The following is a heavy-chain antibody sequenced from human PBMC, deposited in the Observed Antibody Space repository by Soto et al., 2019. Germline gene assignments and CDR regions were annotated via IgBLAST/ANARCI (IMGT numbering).Heavy chain of an antibody. V-gene: IGHV4-61*01. CDR1: GGSVSSATYY. CDR2: IYFSGST. J-gene: IGHJ4*02. D-gene: IGHD3-9*01. Sequence: SETLSLTCTVSGGSVSSATYYWSWIRQPPGKGLEWIGYIYFSGSTNYNPSLKSRVSISVETSKNQFSLKLSSVTAADTAVYYCAREGYDILTGYSFLAYWGQGTLVNVSS. CDR3: AREGYDILTGYSFLAY.